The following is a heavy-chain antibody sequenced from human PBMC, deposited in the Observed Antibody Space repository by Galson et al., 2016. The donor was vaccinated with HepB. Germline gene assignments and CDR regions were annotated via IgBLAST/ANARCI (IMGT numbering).Heavy chain of an antibody. D-gene: IGHD3-22*01. Sequence: SVKVSCKVSGYSFSGVSMHWVRQAPGEGLEWLGGFDPEDGEVIYAQRFKGRVTMTEDSSKDTAYMELSSLRSEDTAIYYCTSPANYDTSGHYYFDYWGQGTLVTVSS. CDR2: FDPEDGEV. V-gene: IGHV1-24*01. CDR1: GYSFSGVS. J-gene: IGHJ4*02. CDR3: TSPANYDTSGHYYFDY.